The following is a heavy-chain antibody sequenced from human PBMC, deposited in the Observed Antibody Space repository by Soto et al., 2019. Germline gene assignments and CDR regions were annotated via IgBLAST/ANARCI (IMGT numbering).Heavy chain of an antibody. CDR3: ARSSGRYFDWLIVDY. CDR2: IIPIFGTA. Sequence: GASVKVSCKASGGTFSSYAISWVRQAPGQGLEWMGGIIPIFGTANYAQKFQGRVTITADKSTSTAYMELSSLRSEDTAVYYCARSSGRYFDWLIVDYWGQGTLVTVSS. V-gene: IGHV1-69*06. J-gene: IGHJ4*02. CDR1: GGTFSSYA. D-gene: IGHD3-9*01.